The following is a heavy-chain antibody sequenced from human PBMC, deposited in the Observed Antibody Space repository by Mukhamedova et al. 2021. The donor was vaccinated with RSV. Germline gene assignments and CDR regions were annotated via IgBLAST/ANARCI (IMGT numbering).Heavy chain of an antibody. V-gene: IGHV3-15*01. CDR2: IKSKSEGGTT. J-gene: IGHJ4*02. CDR3: TVYSPFDY. Sequence: GKGLEWVGHIKSKSEGGTTDYAAPVKGRFTISRDDSKNTLYLQMNSLRTEDSAVYYCTVYSPFDYWGQGTLVTVSS. D-gene: IGHD4-11*01.